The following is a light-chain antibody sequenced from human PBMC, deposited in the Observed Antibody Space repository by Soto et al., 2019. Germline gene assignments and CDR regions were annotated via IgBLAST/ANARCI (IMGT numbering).Light chain of an antibody. CDR1: SRDVGGYNY. V-gene: IGLV2-14*01. CDR3: SSYTSSSPYV. Sequence: QSALTQPASVSGSPGQSITISCTGTSRDVGGYNYVSWYQQHPGKAPKLMIYEVSNRPSGVSNRFSGSKSGNTASLTISGRQAEDEADYYCSSYTSSSPYVFGTGTKLTVL. CDR2: EVS. J-gene: IGLJ1*01.